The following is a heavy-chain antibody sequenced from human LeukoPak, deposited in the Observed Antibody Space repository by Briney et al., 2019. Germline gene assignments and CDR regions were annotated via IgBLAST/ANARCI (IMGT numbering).Heavy chain of an antibody. V-gene: IGHV1-24*01. CDR1: GYTLTELS. CDR3: PTPGGGQLLCNWFDP. Sequence: ASVKVSCKVSGYTLTELSMHWVRQAPGKGLGWRGGFYPEDGETIYAQKFQGRVTMTEDTSTDTAYMELSSLRSEDTAVYYCPTPGGGQLLCNWFDPWGQGTLVTVSS. D-gene: IGHD2-2*01. CDR2: FYPEDGET. J-gene: IGHJ5*02.